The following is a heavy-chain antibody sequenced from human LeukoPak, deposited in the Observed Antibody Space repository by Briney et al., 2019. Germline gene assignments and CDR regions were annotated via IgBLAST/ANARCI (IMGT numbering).Heavy chain of an antibody. CDR1: GGSLSGYY. V-gene: IGHV4-34*01. J-gene: IGHJ5*02. Sequence: SETLSLTCAVYGGSLSGYYWSWIRQPPGKGLEWIGEINHSGSTNYNPSLKSRVTISVDTSKNQFSLKLSSVTAADTAVYYCARHSRYVWGSPNWFDPWGQGTLVTVSS. D-gene: IGHD3-16*01. CDR2: INHSGST. CDR3: ARHSRYVWGSPNWFDP.